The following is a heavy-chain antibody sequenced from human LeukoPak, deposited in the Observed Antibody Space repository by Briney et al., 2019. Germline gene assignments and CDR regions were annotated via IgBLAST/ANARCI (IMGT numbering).Heavy chain of an antibody. V-gene: IGHV4-39*01. D-gene: IGHD3-22*01. CDR2: IYYSGST. Sequence: SETLSLTCTVSGGSXSSSSYYWGWIRQPPGKGLEWIGSIYYSGSTYYNPSLKSRVTISVDTSKNQFSLKLSSVTAADTAVYYCARTLPSSYYCDSSGTHFDYWGQGTLVTVSS. CDR1: GGSXSSSSYY. CDR3: ARTLPSSYYCDSSGTHFDY. J-gene: IGHJ4*02.